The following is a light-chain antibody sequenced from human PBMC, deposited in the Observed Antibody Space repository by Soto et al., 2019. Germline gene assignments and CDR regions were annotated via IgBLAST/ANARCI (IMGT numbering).Light chain of an antibody. CDR2: DVT. CDR1: SRDVGGYNY. CDR3: SSFTLSTYV. J-gene: IGLJ1*01. Sequence: QSVLTQPASVSGSPGQSITISCTGTSRDVGGYNYVSWYQHYPDKAPKLIIYDVTSRPSGVSDRFSGSKSGNTASLTISGLQPEDEAYYYCSSFTLSTYVFGSGTKVTVL. V-gene: IGLV2-14*01.